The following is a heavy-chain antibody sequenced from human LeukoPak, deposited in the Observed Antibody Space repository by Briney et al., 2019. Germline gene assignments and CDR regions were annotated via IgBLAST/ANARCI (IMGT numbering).Heavy chain of an antibody. J-gene: IGHJ3*02. Sequence: GASVKVSCKTSGFTFTGYYIHWVRQAPGQGFEWIGWINPDSGGADYAQKFQGRVTMTRDTSISTAYMELSRLRSDDTAVYYCARDVLEMATIRHAFDIWGQGTMVTVSS. V-gene: IGHV1-2*02. D-gene: IGHD5-24*01. CDR1: GFTFTGYY. CDR2: INPDSGGA. CDR3: ARDVLEMATIRHAFDI.